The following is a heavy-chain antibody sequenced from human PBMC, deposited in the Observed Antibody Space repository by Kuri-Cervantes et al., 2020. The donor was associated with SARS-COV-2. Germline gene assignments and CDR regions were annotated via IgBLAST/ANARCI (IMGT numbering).Heavy chain of an antibody. CDR1: GGSFSGYY. Sequence: GSLRLSCAVYGGSFSGYYWSWIRQPPGKGLEWIGEINHSGSTNYNPSLKSRVTISVDTSKNQFSLKLSSVTAADTAVYYCASFGAHLGLRYFDNPPYSFDYWGQGTLVTVSS. D-gene: IGHD3-9*01. CDR3: ASFGAHLGLRYFDNPPYSFDY. V-gene: IGHV4-34*01. CDR2: INHSGST. J-gene: IGHJ4*02.